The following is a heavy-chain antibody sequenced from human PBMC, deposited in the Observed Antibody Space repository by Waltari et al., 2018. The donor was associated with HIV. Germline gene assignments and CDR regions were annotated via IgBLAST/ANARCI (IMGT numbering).Heavy chain of an antibody. CDR1: GFTFSSYW. J-gene: IGHJ3*02. CDR2: SKSEGSST. CDR3: ARERGGPIIDDAFDI. Sequence: EVQLVESGGGLVQPGGSLSLSCAASGFTFSSYWMRWVRQAPGKGLVWVARSKSEGSSTSHADSVKGRFTISRDNAKNTLYLQMNSLRAEDTAVYYCARERGGPIIDDAFDIWGQGTMVTVSS. D-gene: IGHD3-10*01. V-gene: IGHV3-74*01.